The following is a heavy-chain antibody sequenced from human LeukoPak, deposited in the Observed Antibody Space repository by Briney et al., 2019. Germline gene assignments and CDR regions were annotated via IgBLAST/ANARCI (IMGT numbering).Heavy chain of an antibody. V-gene: IGHV1-18*01. J-gene: IGHJ3*02. D-gene: IGHD1-1*01. CDR3: ARDWQLPSGPDVFDI. CDR2: ITAYDGDT. CDR1: GFSFPSYG. Sequence: ASVKVSCKASGFSFPSYGISWVRQAPGQGLEWIGWITAYDGDTNYAEKFQGRVTMATDTSTTTASMELWSLRSDDTAVYYCARDWQLPSGPDVFDIWGQGTVVTVSS.